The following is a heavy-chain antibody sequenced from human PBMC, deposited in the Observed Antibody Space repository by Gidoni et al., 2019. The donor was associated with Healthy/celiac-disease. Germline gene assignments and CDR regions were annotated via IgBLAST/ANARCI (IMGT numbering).Heavy chain of an antibody. CDR3: ARWVSGWYFFDY. CDR2: ISYDGSNK. J-gene: IGHJ4*02. V-gene: IGHV3-30-3*01. CDR1: GFTFSSYA. D-gene: IGHD6-19*01. Sequence: QVQLVESGGGVVQPGRSLRLSCAASGFTFSSYAMHWVRQAPGKGLEWVAVISYDGSNKYYADSVKGRFTISRDNSKNTLYLQMNSLRAEDTAVYYCARWVSGWYFFDYWGQGTLVTVSS.